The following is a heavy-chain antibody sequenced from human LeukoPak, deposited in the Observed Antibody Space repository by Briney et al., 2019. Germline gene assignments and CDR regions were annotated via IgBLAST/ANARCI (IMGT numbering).Heavy chain of an antibody. Sequence: GASVKVSCKASGYTFTSYGISWVRQAPGQGLEWMAWISAYSGNTKYAQKIQGRVTMTTDTSTSTAYMGLRSLRSDDTAVYYCARDAVSTVTAGGIDYWGQGTLVTVSS. D-gene: IGHD2-21*02. CDR3: ARDAVSTVTAGGIDY. V-gene: IGHV1-18*01. CDR2: ISAYSGNT. J-gene: IGHJ4*02. CDR1: GYTFTSYG.